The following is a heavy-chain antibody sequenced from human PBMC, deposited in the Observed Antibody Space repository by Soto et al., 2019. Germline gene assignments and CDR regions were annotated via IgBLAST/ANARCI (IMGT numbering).Heavy chain of an antibody. D-gene: IGHD3-3*01. CDR2: ISYDGSNK. CDR1: GFTFSSYA. Sequence: QVQLVESGGGVVQPGRSLRLSCAASGFTFSSYAMHWVRQAPGKGLEWVAVISYDGSNKYYADSVKGRFTISRDNSKNTLYLQMNSLRAEDTAVYYCARGSITIFGLLRDYYYYGMVVWGQGTTVTVSS. J-gene: IGHJ6*02. CDR3: ARGSITIFGLLRDYYYYGMVV. V-gene: IGHV3-30-3*01.